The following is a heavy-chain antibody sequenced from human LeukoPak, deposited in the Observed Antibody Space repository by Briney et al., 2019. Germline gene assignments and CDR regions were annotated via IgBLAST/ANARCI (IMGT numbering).Heavy chain of an antibody. V-gene: IGHV4-34*01. J-gene: IGHJ4*02. CDR3: ARGRLGCSGGSCYCCNFDY. D-gene: IGHD2-15*01. CDR2: INHSGST. CDR1: GGSFSGYY. Sequence: SETLSLTCAVYGGSFSGYYWSWIRQPPGKGLEWIGEINHSGSTNYNPSLKSRVTISVDTPKNQFSLKLSSVTAADTAVYYCARGRLGCSGGSCYCCNFDYWGQGTLVTVSS.